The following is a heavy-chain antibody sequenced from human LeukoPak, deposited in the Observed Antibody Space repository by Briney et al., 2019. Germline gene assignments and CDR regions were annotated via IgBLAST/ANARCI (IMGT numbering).Heavy chain of an antibody. V-gene: IGHV1-18*01. CDR1: GYTFTTYG. CDR2: ISPYNGNT. Sequence: ASVKVSCKASGYTFTTYGISRVRQAPGQGLEWMGWISPYNGNTNYAQKLQGRVTMTTDTSTGTAYMELRSLRSDDTAVYYCARDRAVVVAATDYWGQGTLVTVSS. CDR3: ARDRAVVVAATDY. D-gene: IGHD2-15*01. J-gene: IGHJ4*02.